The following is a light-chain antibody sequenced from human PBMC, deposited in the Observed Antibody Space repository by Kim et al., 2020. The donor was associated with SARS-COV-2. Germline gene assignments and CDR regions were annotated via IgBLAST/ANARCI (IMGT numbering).Light chain of an antibody. CDR3: AAWDDSLSGYV. J-gene: IGLJ1*01. V-gene: IGLV1-47*02. CDR1: SSNIGSNY. CDR2: SNN. Sequence: GQRVTISCSGSSSNIGSNYVYWYQQLPGTAPTLLIYSNNQRPSGVPDRFSGSTAGTSASLAISGLRSEDEADYYCAAWDDSLSGYVFGTGTKVTVL.